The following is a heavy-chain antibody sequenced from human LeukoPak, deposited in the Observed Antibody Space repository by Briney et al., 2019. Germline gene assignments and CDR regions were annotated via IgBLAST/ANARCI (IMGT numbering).Heavy chain of an antibody. V-gene: IGHV3-30*07. Sequence: GGSLRLSCAASGFTFSSYAMHWVRQAPGKGLEWVAVISYDGSNKYYADSVKGRFTISRDNSKNTLYLQMNSLRAEDTAVYYCARRFSVAGKSRTYYFDYWGQGTLVTVSS. CDR3: ARRFSVAGKSRTYYFDY. J-gene: IGHJ4*02. D-gene: IGHD6-19*01. CDR2: ISYDGSNK. CDR1: GFTFSSYA.